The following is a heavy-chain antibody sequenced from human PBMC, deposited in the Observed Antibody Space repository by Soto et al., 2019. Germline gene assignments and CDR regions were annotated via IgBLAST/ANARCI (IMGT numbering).Heavy chain of an antibody. CDR3: ACQDITRTCVSYYGMDV. CDR2: IVPIFDTA. J-gene: IGHJ6*02. Sequence: QVQLVQSGAEVKKPGYSVKVSCQASGGTFSSYAISWVRQAPGQGLEWVGGIVPIFDTADYAQKFQGRVTISPDEPTSTACMELSNFRSEDTSVDSCACQDITRTCVSYYGMDVWCQGTTVTVSS. D-gene: IGHD1-7*01. CDR1: GGTFSSYA. V-gene: IGHV1-69*05.